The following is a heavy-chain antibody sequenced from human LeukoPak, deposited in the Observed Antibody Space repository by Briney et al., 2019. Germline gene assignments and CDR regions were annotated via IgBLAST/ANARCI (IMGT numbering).Heavy chain of an antibody. Sequence: SETLSLTCAVYGGSFSGYYWTWIRQPPGKGLEWMGEINHSGSTKYNPSLKSRVTISVDTSKNQFSLKLSSVTAADTAVYYCARRGSMTIFGVVTDYHYYMDVWGKGTTVTVSS. CDR3: ARRGSMTIFGVVTDYHYYMDV. CDR2: INHSGST. D-gene: IGHD3-3*01. CDR1: GGSFSGYY. V-gene: IGHV4-34*01. J-gene: IGHJ6*03.